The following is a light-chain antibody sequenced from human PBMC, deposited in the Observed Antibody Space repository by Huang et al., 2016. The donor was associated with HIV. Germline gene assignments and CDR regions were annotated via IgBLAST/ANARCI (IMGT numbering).Light chain of an antibody. CDR3: QQSYSTPWT. CDR2: AAS. Sequence: DIQMTQSPSSLSASVGDRVTITCRASQSISSYLNRYQQKPGKAPKLLIYAASSLQTGVPSRFSGSGSGTDFTLTIRSLQPEDFATYYCQQSYSTPWTFGQGTKVEIK. CDR1: QSISSY. V-gene: IGKV1-39*01. J-gene: IGKJ1*01.